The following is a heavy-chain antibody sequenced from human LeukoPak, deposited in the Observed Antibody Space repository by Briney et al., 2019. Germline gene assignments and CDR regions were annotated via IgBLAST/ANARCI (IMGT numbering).Heavy chain of an antibody. J-gene: IGHJ4*02. D-gene: IGHD1-14*01. CDR1: GFTFGRYG. Sequence: GGSLRLSCAPSGFTFGRYGMHWVRQAPGKGRVWVSRINEDGSTTSYADSVKGRFTISRDNVKNTLYLQMNGLRAEDTAVYYCARGGLEPVDYWGQGTLVTVSS. V-gene: IGHV3-74*01. CDR3: ARGGLEPVDY. CDR2: INEDGSTT.